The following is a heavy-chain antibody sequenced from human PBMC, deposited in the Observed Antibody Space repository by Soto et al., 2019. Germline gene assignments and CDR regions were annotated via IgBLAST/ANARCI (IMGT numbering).Heavy chain of an antibody. J-gene: IGHJ4*02. D-gene: IGHD4-17*01. CDR1: GGTFSSYA. CDR3: AREGDYGGNSSFDY. V-gene: IGHV1-69*13. Sequence: GASVKVSCKASGGTFSSYAISWVRQAPGQGLEWRGGIIPIFGTANYAQKFQGRVTITADESTSTAYMALSSLRSEDTAVYYCAREGDYGGNSSFDYWGQGTLVTVSS. CDR2: IIPIFGTA.